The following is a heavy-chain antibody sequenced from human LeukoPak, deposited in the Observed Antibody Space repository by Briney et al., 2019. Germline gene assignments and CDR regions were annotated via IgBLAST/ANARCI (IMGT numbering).Heavy chain of an antibody. V-gene: IGHV1-18*01. Sequence: ASVKVSCKTSGYTFTNYGISWVRQAPGQGLEWMGWISGYNGYTNYAQNLQGRVTMTTDTSTSTAYMELRSLRSDDTAVYYCARDQYYDSKGWFDPWGQGTLVTVSS. J-gene: IGHJ5*02. CDR3: ARDQYYDSKGWFDP. D-gene: IGHD3-22*01. CDR1: GYTFTNYG. CDR2: ISGYNGYT.